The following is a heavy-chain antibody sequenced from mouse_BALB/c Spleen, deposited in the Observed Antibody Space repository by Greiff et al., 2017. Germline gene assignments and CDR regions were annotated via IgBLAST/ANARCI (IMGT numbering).Heavy chain of an antibody. CDR1: GYTFSSYW. CDR2: ILPGSGST. D-gene: IGHD6-1*01. CDR3: ARSSPLGSYAMDY. J-gene: IGHJ4*01. V-gene: IGHV1-9*01. Sequence: QVQLKESGAELMKPGASVKISCKATGYTFSSYWIEWVKQRPGHGLEWIGEILPGSGSTNYNEKFKGKATFTADTSSNTAYMQLSSLTSEDSAVYYCARSSPLGSYAMDYWGQGTSVTVSS.